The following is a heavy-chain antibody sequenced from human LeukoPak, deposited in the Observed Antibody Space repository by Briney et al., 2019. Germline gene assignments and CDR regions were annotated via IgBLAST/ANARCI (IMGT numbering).Heavy chain of an antibody. V-gene: IGHV1-8*03. CDR3: ARPYYDSSGYYYMFDY. D-gene: IGHD3-22*01. CDR2: MNPNSGNT. Sequence: ASVKVSCTASGYTFTSYDINWVRQATGQGLEWMGWMNPNSGNTGYAQKFQGRVTITRNTSISTAYMELSSLRSEDTAVYYCARPYYDSSGYYYMFDYWGQGTLVTVSS. J-gene: IGHJ4*02. CDR1: GYTFTSYD.